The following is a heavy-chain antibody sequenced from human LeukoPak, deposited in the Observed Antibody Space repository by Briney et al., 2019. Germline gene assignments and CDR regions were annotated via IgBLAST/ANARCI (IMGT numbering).Heavy chain of an antibody. V-gene: IGHV3-30*18. D-gene: IGHD2-15*01. J-gene: IGHJ4*02. Sequence: GRSLRLSCAASGFTFSSYGMHWVRQAPGKGLEWVAVISYDGSNKYYADSVKGRFTISRDNSKNTLYLQMNSLRAEDTAVYYCAKGSVDIVVVVAATPLDYWGQGTLVTVSS. CDR2: ISYDGSNK. CDR1: GFTFSSYG. CDR3: AKGSVDIVVVVAATPLDY.